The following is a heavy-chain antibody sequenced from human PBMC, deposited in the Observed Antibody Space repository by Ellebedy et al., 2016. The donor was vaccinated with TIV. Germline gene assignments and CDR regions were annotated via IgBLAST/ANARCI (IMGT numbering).Heavy chain of an antibody. CDR2: ISYDGSNK. D-gene: IGHD6-13*01. J-gene: IGHJ6*02. CDR3: ARDGYSSSWYPEDYYYYYGMDV. CDR1: GFTFSSYA. Sequence: GGSLRLXCAASGFTFSSYAMHWVRQAPGKGLEWVAVISYDGSNKYYADSVKGRFTISRDNSKNTLYLQMNSLRAEDTAVYYCARDGYSSSWYPEDYYYYYGMDVWGQGTTVTVSS. V-gene: IGHV3-30-3*01.